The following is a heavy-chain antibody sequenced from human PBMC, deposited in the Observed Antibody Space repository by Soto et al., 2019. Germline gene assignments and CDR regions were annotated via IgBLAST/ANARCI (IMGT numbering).Heavy chain of an antibody. CDR3: ARDSSHSYNSRWYDAVDI. D-gene: IGHD6-13*01. CDR1: GFTFSSYW. Sequence: EVQLVESGGGLVQPGGSLRLSCAASGFTFSSYWMTWVRQAPGKGLEWVANIKQDESKRYYVDSVEGRFTISRDNAKNSLFLKMNSLRADDTAVYYCARDSSHSYNSRWYDAVDIWGRGTMVTVSS. CDR2: IKQDESKR. V-gene: IGHV3-7*05. J-gene: IGHJ3*02.